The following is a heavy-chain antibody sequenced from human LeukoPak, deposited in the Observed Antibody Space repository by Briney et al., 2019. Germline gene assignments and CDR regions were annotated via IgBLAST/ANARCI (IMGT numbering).Heavy chain of an antibody. V-gene: IGHV4-59*12. CDR1: GGSISSYY. CDR3: ARSRDDILTGYIYYYYMDV. CDR2: IYHSGST. D-gene: IGHD3-9*01. J-gene: IGHJ6*03. Sequence: PSETLSLTCTVSGGSISSYYWSWIRQPPGKGLEWIGYIYHSGSTYYNPSFKSRVAISVDRSKNQFSLKLSSVTAADTAVYYCARSRDDILTGYIYYYYMDVWGKGTTVTVSS.